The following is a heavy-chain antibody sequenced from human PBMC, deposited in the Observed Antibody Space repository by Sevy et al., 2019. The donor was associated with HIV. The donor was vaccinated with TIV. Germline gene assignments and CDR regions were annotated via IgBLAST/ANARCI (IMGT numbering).Heavy chain of an antibody. J-gene: IGHJ3*02. CDR1: GFTVSSNY. D-gene: IGHD3-16*01. V-gene: IGHV3-53*01. Sequence: GALRLSCAASGFTVSSNYMSWVRQAPGKGLEWVSVIYSGGSTYYADSVKGRFTISRDNSKNTLYLQMNSLRAEETAVYYCARDLLGPRAFDIWGQGTMVTVSS. CDR3: ARDLLGPRAFDI. CDR2: IYSGGST.